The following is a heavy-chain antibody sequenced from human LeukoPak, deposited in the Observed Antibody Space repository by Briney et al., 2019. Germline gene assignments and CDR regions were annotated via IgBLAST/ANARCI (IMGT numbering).Heavy chain of an antibody. CDR1: GYTFTSYV. Sequence: ASVKVSCKASGYTFTSYVISWVRQAPGQGLEWMGWISAYNGNTNYAQKLQGRVTMTTDTSTSTAYMELRSLRSDDTAVYYCARVGDTYYYDSSGYLDYWGQGTLVTVSS. V-gene: IGHV1-18*01. J-gene: IGHJ4*02. D-gene: IGHD3-22*01. CDR2: ISAYNGNT. CDR3: ARVGDTYYYDSSGYLDY.